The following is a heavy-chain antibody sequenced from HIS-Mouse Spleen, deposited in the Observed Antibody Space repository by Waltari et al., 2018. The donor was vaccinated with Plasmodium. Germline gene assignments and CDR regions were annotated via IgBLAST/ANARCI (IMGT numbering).Heavy chain of an antibody. V-gene: IGHV4-59*01. CDR1: GGSISSYS. CDR2: IYYSGST. CDR3: AREPYDILTGYYDAFDI. D-gene: IGHD3-9*01. J-gene: IGHJ3*02. Sequence: QVQLQESGPGLVKPSETLSLTCTFSGGSISSYSWSWIRQPPGKGREWIGYIYYSGSTNYNPSLKSRVTISVDTSKNQFSLKLSSVTAADTAVYYCAREPYDILTGYYDAFDIWGQGTMVTVSS.